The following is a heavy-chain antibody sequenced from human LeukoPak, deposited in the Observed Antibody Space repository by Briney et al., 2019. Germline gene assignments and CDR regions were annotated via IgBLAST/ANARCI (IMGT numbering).Heavy chain of an antibody. Sequence: GESLKISCKGSGYSFTSYWIGWVRQKPGKGLEWMGIIFPGDSDTRYSPSFQGQVTISADKSISTAYLQWSSLKASDTAMYYCARRLTYDSRAYYCLDYWGQGTLVTVSS. CDR2: IFPGDSDT. J-gene: IGHJ4*02. CDR3: ARRLTYDSRAYYCLDY. CDR1: GYSFTSYW. V-gene: IGHV5-51*01. D-gene: IGHD3-22*01.